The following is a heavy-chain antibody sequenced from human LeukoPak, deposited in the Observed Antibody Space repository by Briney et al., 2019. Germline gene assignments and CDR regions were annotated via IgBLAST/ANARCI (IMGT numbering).Heavy chain of an antibody. J-gene: IGHJ4*02. CDR1: GFTVSSNY. D-gene: IGHD3-10*01. V-gene: IGHV3-23*01. CDR3: AKDWGYYGSGSYWIDY. CDR2: ISGSGGST. Sequence: HPGGSLRLSCAASGFTVSSNYMSWVRQAPGKGLEWVSAISGSGGSTYYADSAKGRFTISRDNSKNTLYLQMNSLRAEDTAVYYCAKDWGYYGSGSYWIDYWGQGTLVTVSS.